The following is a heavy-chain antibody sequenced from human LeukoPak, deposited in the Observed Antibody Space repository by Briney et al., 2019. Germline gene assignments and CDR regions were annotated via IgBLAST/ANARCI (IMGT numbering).Heavy chain of an antibody. J-gene: IGHJ3*02. CDR1: GGSISSGDYY. V-gene: IGHV4-30-4*08. D-gene: IGHD3-10*01. Sequence: SETLSLTCTVSGGSISSGDYYWSWIRQPPGKGLEWIGYIYYSGSTYYNPSLKSRVTISVDTSKNQFSLKLSSVTAADTAVYYCAGPSITMVRGVISAFDIWGQGTMVTVSS. CDR3: AGPSITMVRGVISAFDI. CDR2: IYYSGST.